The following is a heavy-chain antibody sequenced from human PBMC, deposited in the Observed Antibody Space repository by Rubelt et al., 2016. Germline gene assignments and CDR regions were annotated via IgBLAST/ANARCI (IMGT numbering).Heavy chain of an antibody. J-gene: IGHJ4*02. CDR2: INPSGGST. V-gene: IGHV1-46*01. D-gene: IGHD4-17*01. CDR1: GYTFTSYY. CDR3: ATDLTVTTVFDY. Sequence: QVQLVQSGAEVKKPGASVKVSCKASGYTFTSYYMHWVRQAPGQGLEWMGIINPSGGSTSYAQKFQGRVTMTRDTSTSTVYMELSSLRSEDTAVYYCATDLTVTTVFDYWGQGTLVTVSS.